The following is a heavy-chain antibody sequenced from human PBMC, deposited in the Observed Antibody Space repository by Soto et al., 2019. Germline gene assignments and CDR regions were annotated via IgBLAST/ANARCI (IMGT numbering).Heavy chain of an antibody. V-gene: IGHV1-69*01. CDR2: IIPIFGTA. Sequence: QVQLVQSGAEVKKPGSSVKVSCKASEGTFSSYAISWVRQAPGQGLEWMGGIIPIFGTANYAQKFQGRVTITADESTSTAYMELSSLRSEDTAVYYCARVPPDVAPEYCSSTSCYYYGMDVWGQGTTVTVSS. CDR1: EGTFSSYA. CDR3: ARVPPDVAPEYCSSTSCYYYGMDV. J-gene: IGHJ6*02. D-gene: IGHD2-2*01.